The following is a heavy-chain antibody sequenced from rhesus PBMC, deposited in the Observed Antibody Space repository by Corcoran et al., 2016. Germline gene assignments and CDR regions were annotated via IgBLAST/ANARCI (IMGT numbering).Heavy chain of an antibody. Sequence: QVQLQESGPGVVKPSETLSLTCAVSGGSISDSYRWSWIRQPPGKGLEWIGYICGNKNRKTHTPSLKRRVTMLKETAKNQFSLKLSSVTAADTAVYYCARDWGLDSGSPFDYWGQGVLVTVSS. D-gene: IGHD6-25*01. J-gene: IGHJ4*01. CDR3: ARDWGLDSGSPFDY. CDR2: ICGNKNRK. V-gene: IGHV4S10*01. CDR1: GGSISDSYR.